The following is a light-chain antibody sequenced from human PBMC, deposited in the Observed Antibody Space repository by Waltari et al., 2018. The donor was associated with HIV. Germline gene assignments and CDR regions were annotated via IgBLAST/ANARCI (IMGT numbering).Light chain of an antibody. J-gene: IGLJ2*01. CDR2: DVN. CDR3: SSDGGTSAGGSRKFYVI. CDR1: SNDIAASQF. Sequence: QSALTQPPSAAGSPGQAVTTPSTGTSNDIAASQFSSWYQTHPGKPPRLIISDVNKLPSGGPNRFSGSKSGNTASLTVSGLQAEDEATYYCSSDGGTSAGGSRKFYVIFGGGTKLTVL. V-gene: IGLV2-8*01.